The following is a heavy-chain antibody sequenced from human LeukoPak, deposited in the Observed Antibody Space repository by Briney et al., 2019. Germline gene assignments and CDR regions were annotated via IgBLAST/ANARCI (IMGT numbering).Heavy chain of an antibody. CDR1: GGSITSPY. Sequence: PSETLSLTCTVSGGSITSPYWSWIRQSPGKGLEWIAYMYYSGSTSYNPSLKSRVTISLDTPKNQFSLKLSSVTAADTAVYYCVRMGAGGYWGQGTLVTVSS. CDR3: VRMGAGGY. J-gene: IGHJ4*02. D-gene: IGHD3-16*01. V-gene: IGHV4-59*11. CDR2: MYYSGST.